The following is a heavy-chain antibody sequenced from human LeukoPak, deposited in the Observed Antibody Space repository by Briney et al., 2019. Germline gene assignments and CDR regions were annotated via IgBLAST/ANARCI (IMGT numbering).Heavy chain of an antibody. CDR1: GFTFSNYW. CDR2: IKEDGSEK. Sequence: GGSLGLSCAASGFTFSNYWMSWVRQAPGKGLEWVANIKEDGSEKYYVDSVKGRFTISRDNAKNSLYLQMNSLRAEDTAVYYCARDSVSSGWSSDTYYFDYWGQGTLVTVSS. CDR3: ARDSVSSGWSSDTYYFDY. J-gene: IGHJ4*02. D-gene: IGHD6-19*01. V-gene: IGHV3-7*03.